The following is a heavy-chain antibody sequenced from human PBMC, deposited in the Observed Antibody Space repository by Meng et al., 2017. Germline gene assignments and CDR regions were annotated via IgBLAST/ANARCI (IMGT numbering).Heavy chain of an antibody. CDR2: ISGSGGST. Sequence: RVGSGGGWVQPGGALRLSCAASGFTFSSYAMSWVRQAPGKGLEWVSAISGSGGSTYYADSVKGRFTISRDNSKNTLYLQMNSLRAEDTAVYYCAKDPDENYYGIIDYWGQGTLVTVSS. V-gene: IGHV3-23*04. CDR1: GFTFSSYA. CDR3: AKDPDENYYGIIDY. J-gene: IGHJ4*02. D-gene: IGHD3-10*01.